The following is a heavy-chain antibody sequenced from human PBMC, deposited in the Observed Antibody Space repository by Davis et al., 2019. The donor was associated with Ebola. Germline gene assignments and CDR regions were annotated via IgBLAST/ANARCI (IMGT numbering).Heavy chain of an antibody. Sequence: PSETLSLTCTVSGGSISSHYWSWIRQPPGKGLEWIGYIYYSGSTNYNPSLKSRVTISVDTSKNQFSLKLSSVTAADTAVYYCARAEGATDWFDPWGQGTLVTVSS. CDR1: GGSISSHY. D-gene: IGHD1-26*01. CDR3: ARAEGATDWFDP. J-gene: IGHJ5*02. V-gene: IGHV4-59*11. CDR2: IYYSGST.